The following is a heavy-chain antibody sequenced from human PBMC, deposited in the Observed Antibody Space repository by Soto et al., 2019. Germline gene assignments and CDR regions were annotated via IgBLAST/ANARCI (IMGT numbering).Heavy chain of an antibody. CDR3: ARVGYCTSTSSNCPFES. V-gene: IGHV3-33*01. CDR2: VWYDGSNI. Sequence: GGSLRLSCETSGFILRSYGMHWVRQAPGKGLEWVAVVWYDGSNIDYGESVKGRFTVSRDDSKNTLYLQMNNLRADDTAVYYCARVGYCTSTSSNCPFESWGQGTLVTVSS. D-gene: IGHD2-2*01. CDR1: GFILRSYG. J-gene: IGHJ4*02.